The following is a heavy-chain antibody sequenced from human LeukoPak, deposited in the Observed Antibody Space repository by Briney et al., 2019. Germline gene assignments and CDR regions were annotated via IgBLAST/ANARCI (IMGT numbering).Heavy chain of an antibody. J-gene: IGHJ5*02. CDR2: IWYDGSNK. D-gene: IGHD4-17*01. CDR1: GFTFSSYG. V-gene: IGHV3-33*06. Sequence: GGSLRLSCAASGFTFSSYGMHWVRQAPGKGLEWVAVIWYDGSNKYYADSVKGRFTISRDNSKNTLYLQMNSLRAEDTAVYYCAKGTTVIRGGWFDPWGQGTLVTVSS. CDR3: AKGTTVIRGGWFDP.